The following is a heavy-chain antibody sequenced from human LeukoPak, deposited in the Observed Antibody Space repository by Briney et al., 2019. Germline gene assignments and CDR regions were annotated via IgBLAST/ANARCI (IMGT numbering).Heavy chain of an antibody. J-gene: IGHJ4*02. CDR2: LNPSGSGT. D-gene: IGHD1-26*01. V-gene: IGHV1-46*01. CDR3: AKDGGTYSADY. CDR1: GYTFTTYK. Sequence: ASVKVSFKASGYTFTTYKMHWVRQAPGQGLEWMGILNPSGSGTRNAQKFQGRVTMTRDTSTSTVYMELSSLRSEDTAVYYCAKDGGTYSADYWGQGTLVTVSS.